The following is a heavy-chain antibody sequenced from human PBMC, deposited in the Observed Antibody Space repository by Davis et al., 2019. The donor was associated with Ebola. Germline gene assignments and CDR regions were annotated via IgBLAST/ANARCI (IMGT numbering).Heavy chain of an antibody. V-gene: IGHV4-61*10. J-gene: IGHJ5*02. CDR2: VFRTGST. D-gene: IGHD6-19*01. Sequence: SETLSLTCNVSGAPISSGFFSWSWVRLPAGKGLEWIGHVFRTGSTKCNPSLERRVTISADMSQNQFSLQLNSVTAADTAVYYCVRSGESSAWYYSWGQGTLVTVSS. CDR1: GAPISSGFFS. CDR3: VRSGESSAWYYS.